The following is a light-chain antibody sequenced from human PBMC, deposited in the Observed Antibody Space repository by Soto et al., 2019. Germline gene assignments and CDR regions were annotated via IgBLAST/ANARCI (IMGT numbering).Light chain of an antibody. Sequence: QSALTQPASVSGSPGQSITISCTGTSSDVGSYNLVSWYQQHPGKAPKLMIYEGSKRPSGVSNRFSGSKSGNTASLTISGLQAEDEADYYCCSYAGSSTFVVFGVGTKLTV. CDR3: CSYAGSSTFVV. CDR2: EGS. CDR1: SSDVGSYNL. V-gene: IGLV2-23*01. J-gene: IGLJ2*01.